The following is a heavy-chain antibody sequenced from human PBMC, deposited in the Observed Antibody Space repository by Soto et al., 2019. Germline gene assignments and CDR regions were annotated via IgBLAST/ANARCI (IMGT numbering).Heavy chain of an antibody. CDR2: ISYDGSNK. V-gene: IGHV3-30-3*01. D-gene: IGHD3-3*01. J-gene: IGHJ5*02. CDR1: GFTFSSYA. Sequence: HPGGSLRLSCAASGFTFSSYAMHWVRQAPGKGLEWVAVISYDGSNKYYADSVKGRFTISRDNSKNTLYLQMNSLRAEDTAVYYCARDQRSWYDFWSGYYYNWFDPWGQGTLVTVSS. CDR3: ARDQRSWYDFWSGYYYNWFDP.